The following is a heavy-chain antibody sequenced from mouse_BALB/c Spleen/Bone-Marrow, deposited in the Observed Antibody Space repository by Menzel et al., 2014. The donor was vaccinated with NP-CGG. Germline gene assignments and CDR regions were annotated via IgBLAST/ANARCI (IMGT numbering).Heavy chain of an antibody. CDR2: FNPNNGVT. CDR3: AIYYSDYPVMDY. V-gene: IGHV1-18*01. CDR1: GYTFTEYT. Sequence: EVQVVESGPELVKPGASVKISCKTSGYTFTEYTMHWVKQSHGKSLEWIGGFNPNNGVTIYNQKFKGKATLTVDKSSSTAYMELRSLTSEDSAVYYCAIYYSDYPVMDYWGQGTSVAVSS. J-gene: IGHJ4*01. D-gene: IGHD1-1*01.